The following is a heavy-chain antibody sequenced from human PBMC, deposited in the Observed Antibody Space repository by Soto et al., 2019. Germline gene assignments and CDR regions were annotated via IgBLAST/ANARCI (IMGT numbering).Heavy chain of an antibody. J-gene: IGHJ4*02. V-gene: IGHV3-15*07. CDR3: TTGVRI. CDR2: IKSKTDGGTT. Sequence: GGSLRLSCAASGFTFSSVWMNWVRQAPGKGLEWAGVIKSKTDGGTTDYAAPVKGRFTISRDDSKNTVYLDMNTLKIEDAGVYYCTTGVRIWGQGTLVTVSS. CDR1: GFTFSSVW. D-gene: IGHD3-10*01.